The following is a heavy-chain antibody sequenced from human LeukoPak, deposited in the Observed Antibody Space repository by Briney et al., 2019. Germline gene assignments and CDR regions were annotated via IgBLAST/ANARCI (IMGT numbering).Heavy chain of an antibody. CDR3: ARHTWLGYFQY. D-gene: IGHD6-19*01. J-gene: IGHJ1*01. Sequence: PSETLCLTCTVSGGSVSSYYWSWIRQPPGKGLEWIGYIYHSGSSDYNPSLKSRVTISVDTYRNQFSLRLSSVTAADTAVYYCARHTWLGYFQYWGQGTLAIVSS. V-gene: IGHV4-59*08. CDR1: GGSVSSYY. CDR2: IYHSGSS.